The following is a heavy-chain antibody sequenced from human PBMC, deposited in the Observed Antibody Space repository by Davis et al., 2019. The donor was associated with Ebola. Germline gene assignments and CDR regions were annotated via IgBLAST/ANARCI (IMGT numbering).Heavy chain of an antibody. CDR2: TYYRSKWYN. J-gene: IGHJ4*02. Sequence: HSQTLSLTCAISGDSVSSNSAAWHWIRQSPSRGLEWLGRTYYRSKWYNDYAIPVKSRITINPDTSKNQFSLQLNSVTPEDTAVYYCARGSHNSGWYWGQGTLVTVSS. CDR1: GDSVSSNSAA. V-gene: IGHV6-1*01. CDR3: ARGSHNSGWY. D-gene: IGHD6-19*01.